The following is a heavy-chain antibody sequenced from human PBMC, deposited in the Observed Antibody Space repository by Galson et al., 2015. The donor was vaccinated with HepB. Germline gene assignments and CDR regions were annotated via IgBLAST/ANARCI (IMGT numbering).Heavy chain of an antibody. CDR3: ARENSTYLVGGYMDV. CDR1: GYTFTSYY. J-gene: IGHJ6*04. D-gene: IGHD2/OR15-2a*01. CDR2: INPSGGST. V-gene: IGHV1-46*01. Sequence: SVKVSCKASGYTFTSYYMHWVRQAPGQGLEWMGIINPSGGSTSYAQKFQGRVTMTRDTSTSTVYMELSSLRSEDTAVYYCARENSTYLVGGYMDVWGKGTTVTVSS.